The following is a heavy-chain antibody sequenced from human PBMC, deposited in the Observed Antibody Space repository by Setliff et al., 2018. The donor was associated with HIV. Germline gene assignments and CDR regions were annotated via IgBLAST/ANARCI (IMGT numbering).Heavy chain of an antibody. J-gene: IGHJ3*02. D-gene: IGHD3-22*01. Sequence: GGSLRLSCGASGFSFSSYSMNWVRQAPGKGLEWVSYISPSSTIIYYPDSVKGRFTTSRDNARNSLYLEMNSLRADDTAVYYCARTYYYDASGYYRPFDIWGQGTMVTVSS. CDR3: ARTYYYDASGYYRPFDI. CDR1: GFSFSSYS. V-gene: IGHV3-48*01. CDR2: ISPSSTII.